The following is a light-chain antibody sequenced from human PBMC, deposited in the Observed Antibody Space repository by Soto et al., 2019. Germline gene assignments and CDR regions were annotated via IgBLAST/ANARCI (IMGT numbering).Light chain of an antibody. CDR2: GTS. J-gene: IGLJ2*01. Sequence: QSVLTQPPSVSGAPGQRVTISCTGSSSNIGAGYDVHWYQQLPGTAPNLLIYGTSNRPSGVPDRFSGSKSCTSASLAITGLQAEDEADYYCQSYDSSRVVFGGGTKLTVL. CDR3: QSYDSSRVV. V-gene: IGLV1-40*01. CDR1: SSNIGAGYD.